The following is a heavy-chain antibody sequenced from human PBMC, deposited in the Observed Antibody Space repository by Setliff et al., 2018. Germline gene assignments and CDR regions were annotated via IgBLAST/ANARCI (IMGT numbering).Heavy chain of an antibody. CDR2: ISPYNGKT. J-gene: IGHJ3*02. CDR1: GGTFTNYG. CDR3: VRDRAAIVVGPPTAAFDI. D-gene: IGHD2-2*01. V-gene: IGHV1-18*01. Sequence: ASVKVSCKASGGTFTNYGVSWVRQPPGQGLEWMGWISPYNGKTNHAQNLQGRFTLTTDTSTGTAYMEVRSLRSDDTAQYYCVRDRAAIVVGPPTAAFDIWDQGTMVTVSS.